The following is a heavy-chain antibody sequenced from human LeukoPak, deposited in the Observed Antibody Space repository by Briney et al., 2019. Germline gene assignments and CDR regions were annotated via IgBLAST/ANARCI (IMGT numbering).Heavy chain of an antibody. V-gene: IGHV1-69*05. CDR1: GYTFTGYY. CDR2: IIPVFGTA. Sequence: EASVKVSCKASGYTFTGYYMHWVRQAPGQGLEWMGGIIPVFGTANYAQKFQGRVTITTDESTSTAYMELSSLRSEDTAVYYCARGRREIQSSSWWFDYWGQGTLVTVSS. J-gene: IGHJ4*02. D-gene: IGHD6-13*01. CDR3: ARGRREIQSSSWWFDY.